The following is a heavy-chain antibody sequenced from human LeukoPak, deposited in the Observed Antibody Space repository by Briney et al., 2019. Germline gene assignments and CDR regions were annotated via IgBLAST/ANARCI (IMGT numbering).Heavy chain of an antibody. V-gene: IGHV4-34*01. D-gene: IGHD6-19*01. CDR3: ARLRYSSGWETYYYYYYGMDV. CDR2: IHNSGTT. Sequence: SETLSLTCAVSGGPSSGYFWSWIRQSSGKGLEWIGEIHNSGTTNYNPSLNSRVTISEDTSKNQFYLNLSSVTAADTAVYYCARLRYSSGWETYYYYYYGMDVWGQGTTVTVSS. J-gene: IGHJ6*02. CDR1: GGPSSGYF.